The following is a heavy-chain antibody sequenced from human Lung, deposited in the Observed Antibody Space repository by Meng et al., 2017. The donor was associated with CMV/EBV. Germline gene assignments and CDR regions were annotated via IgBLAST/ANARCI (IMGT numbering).Heavy chain of an antibody. Sequence: VQLQESGPGLVKLSQSASLSCTVTGDSITTSDYLWNWIRKPPGRGLEWVGYIYGTGFTSYNPSLKSRITISLDPSKNQVSLHLNSVTAADTAVYYCARVIVTTDRFDSWGQGTLVTVSS. J-gene: IGHJ4*02. CDR3: ARVIVTTDRFDS. CDR2: IYGTGFT. D-gene: IGHD4-17*01. CDR1: GDSITTSDYL. V-gene: IGHV4-30-4*01.